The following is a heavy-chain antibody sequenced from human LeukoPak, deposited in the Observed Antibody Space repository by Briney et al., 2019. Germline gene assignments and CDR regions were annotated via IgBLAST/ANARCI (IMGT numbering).Heavy chain of an antibody. CDR3: ARVAGGDWYYFDF. V-gene: IGHV1-2*02. Sequence: ASVTVSCKASGYTFTDYYMHWVRQATGQALEWMGWINPNSGGTYYAQKFQGRVTMTRDTSISTSYMELSRLRSDDTAVYYCARVAGGDWYYFDFWGQGTLVTV. CDR2: INPNSGGT. D-gene: IGHD2-21*02. CDR1: GYTFTDYY. J-gene: IGHJ4*02.